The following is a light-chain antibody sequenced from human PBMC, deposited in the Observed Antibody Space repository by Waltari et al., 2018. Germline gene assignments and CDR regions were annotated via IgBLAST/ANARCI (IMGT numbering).Light chain of an antibody. CDR2: WAS. Sequence: DIVMTQSPDSLAVSLGERATINCKSSQSVLYSSNNKNYLAWYQQRPGQPPKLLIYWASTRESGVPDRCSGSGCGTDFTLTISSLQAEDVAVYYCQQYYSTPYTFGQGTKLEI. CDR3: QQYYSTPYT. V-gene: IGKV4-1*01. J-gene: IGKJ2*01. CDR1: QSVLYSSNNKNY.